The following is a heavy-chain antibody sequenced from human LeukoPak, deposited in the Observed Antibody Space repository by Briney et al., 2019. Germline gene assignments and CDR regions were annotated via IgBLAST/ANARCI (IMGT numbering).Heavy chain of an antibody. Sequence: NTGGSLRLSCAASGFTFSNAWMTWVRQAPGKGLEWVGRIKSKTDGGTTDYAAPVKGRFTISRDDSKNTLYLQMNSLKSEDTAVYYCARSIAAYTNWFDPWGQGTLVTVSS. CDR3: ARSIAAYTNWFDP. CDR2: IKSKTDGGTT. D-gene: IGHD2-15*01. V-gene: IGHV3-15*01. CDR1: GFTFSNAW. J-gene: IGHJ5*02.